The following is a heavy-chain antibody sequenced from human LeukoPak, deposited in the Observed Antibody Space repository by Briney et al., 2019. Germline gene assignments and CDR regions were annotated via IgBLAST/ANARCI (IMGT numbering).Heavy chain of an antibody. CDR3: ARKRDNRLNSSCLDY. V-gene: IGHV4-4*02. J-gene: IGHJ4*02. CDR1: GGSISSSNW. D-gene: IGHD1-7*01. Sequence: PSETLSLTCAVSGGSISSSNWWSWVRQPPGKGLEWIGEIYHSGSTNYNPSLKSRVTISVDKSKNQFSLKLSSVTAADTAVYYCARKRDNRLNSSCLDYWGQGTLVTVSS. CDR2: IYHSGST.